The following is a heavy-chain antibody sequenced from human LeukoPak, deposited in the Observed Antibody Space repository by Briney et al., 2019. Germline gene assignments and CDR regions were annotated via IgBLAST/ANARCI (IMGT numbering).Heavy chain of an antibody. CDR3: ARGYTYYYDSSGYRFDY. CDR2: INHSGST. Sequence: SETLSLTCAVYGGSFSGYYWSWIRQPPGKGLEWIGEINHSGSTNYNPSLKSRVTISVDTSKNQFSPKLSSVTAADTAVYYCARGYTYYYDSSGYRFDYWGQGTLVTVSS. V-gene: IGHV4-34*01. J-gene: IGHJ4*02. D-gene: IGHD3-22*01. CDR1: GGSFSGYY.